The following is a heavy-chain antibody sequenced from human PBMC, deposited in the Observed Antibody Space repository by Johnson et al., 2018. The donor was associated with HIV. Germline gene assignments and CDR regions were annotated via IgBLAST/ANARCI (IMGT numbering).Heavy chain of an antibody. Sequence: VQLVESGGNLVQPGGSLRLSCAESGFTFSHYWMTWVRQAPGKGLEWVANIKQDGSEKYYVDSVKGRFTISRDNAKNSLYLQINSLRAEDTAVYYCARNLPVSYGYRGAFDFWGQGTMVTVSS. V-gene: IGHV3-7*02. CDR3: ARNLPVSYGYRGAFDF. CDR1: GFTFSHYW. CDR2: IKQDGSEK. J-gene: IGHJ3*01. D-gene: IGHD5-18*01.